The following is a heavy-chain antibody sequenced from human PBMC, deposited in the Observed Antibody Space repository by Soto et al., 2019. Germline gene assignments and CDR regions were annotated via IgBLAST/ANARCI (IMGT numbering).Heavy chain of an antibody. V-gene: IGHV3-30-3*01. D-gene: IGHD6-13*01. Sequence: GSLRLSCAASGFTFSSYAMHWVRQAPGKGLEWVAVISYDGSNKYYADSVKGRFTISRDNSKNTLYLQMNSLRAEDTAVYYCAAGIWPYYFDYWGQGTLVTVSS. CDR3: AAGIWPYYFDY. CDR1: GFTFSSYA. CDR2: ISYDGSNK. J-gene: IGHJ4*02.